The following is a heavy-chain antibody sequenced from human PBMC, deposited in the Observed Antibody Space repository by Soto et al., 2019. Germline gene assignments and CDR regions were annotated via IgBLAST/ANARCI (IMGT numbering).Heavy chain of an antibody. CDR2: IYYSGST. V-gene: IGHV4-31*03. CDR3: ARGAVYYDSSGYFSY. Sequence: PSETLSLTCTVSGGSISSGGYYWSWIRQHPGKGLEWIGYIYYSGSTYYNLSLKSRVTISVDTSKNQFSLKLSSVTAADTAVYYCARGAVYYDSSGYFSYWGQGTLVTVSS. D-gene: IGHD3-22*01. J-gene: IGHJ4*02. CDR1: GGSISSGGYY.